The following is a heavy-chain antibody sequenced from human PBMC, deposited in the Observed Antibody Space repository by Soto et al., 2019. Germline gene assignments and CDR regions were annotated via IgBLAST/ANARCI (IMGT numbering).Heavy chain of an antibody. V-gene: IGHV1-18*01. CDR3: AREGVGDFWSGYYGMDV. CDR1: GYTFTSYG. J-gene: IGHJ6*02. CDR2: ISAYNGNT. Sequence: ASVKVSCKASGYTFTSYGISWVRQAPGQGLEWMGWISAYNGNTNYAQKLQGRVTMTTDTSTSTAYMELRSLRSDDTAVYYCAREGVGDFWSGYYGMDVWGQGTTVTVSS. D-gene: IGHD3-3*01.